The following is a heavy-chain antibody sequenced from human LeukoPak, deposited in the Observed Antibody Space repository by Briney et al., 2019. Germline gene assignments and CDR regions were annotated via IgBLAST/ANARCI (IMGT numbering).Heavy chain of an antibody. CDR3: AKGSTVVTRYYYGMDV. D-gene: IGHD4-23*01. CDR2: ISSSSSTI. CDR1: GFTFSSYS. V-gene: IGHV3-48*04. J-gene: IGHJ6*02. Sequence: GGSLRLSCAASGFTFSSYSMNWVRQAPGKGLEWVSYISSSSSTIYYADSVKGRFTISRDNAKNSLYLQMNSLRAEDTAVYYCAKGSTVVTRYYYGMDVWGQGTTVTVSS.